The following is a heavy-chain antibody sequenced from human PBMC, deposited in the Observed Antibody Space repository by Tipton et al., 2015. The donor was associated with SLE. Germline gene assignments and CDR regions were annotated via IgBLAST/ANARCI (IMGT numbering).Heavy chain of an antibody. D-gene: IGHD4-17*01. CDR3: ATYGDSDAFDI. J-gene: IGHJ3*02. V-gene: IGHV3-30*03. Sequence: SLRLSCAASGFTFSSYGMHWVRQAPGKGLEWVAVISYDGSNKYYADSVKGRFTISRDNSKNTLYLQMNSLRAEDTAVYYCATYGDSDAFDIWGQGTMVTVSS. CDR1: GFTFSSYG. CDR2: ISYDGSNK.